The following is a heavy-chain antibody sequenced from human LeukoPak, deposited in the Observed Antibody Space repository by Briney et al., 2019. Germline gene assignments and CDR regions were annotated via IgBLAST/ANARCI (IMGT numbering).Heavy chain of an antibody. CDR2: IYSSGST. CDR1: GDSFSSYY. CDR3: ARLGVGTRQVVDY. J-gene: IGHJ4*02. V-gene: IGHV4-59*01. D-gene: IGHD1-26*01. Sequence: SETLSLTCTVSGDSFSSYYWIWIRQPPGQGLELIGYIYSSGSTNYNPSLKSRVTISVDTSKNQFSLRLSSVTATDTAVYYCARLGVGTRQVVDYWGQVTLVTVSS.